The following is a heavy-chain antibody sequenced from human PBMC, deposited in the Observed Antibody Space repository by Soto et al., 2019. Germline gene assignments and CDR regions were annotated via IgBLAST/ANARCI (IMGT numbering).Heavy chain of an antibody. CDR3: AIQRRGVTCPWLDP. Sequence: SETLSLTCTVSSGSISSTIYSWDWIRQPPGKGLEWIGSIFYSGSTYYNPSLKSRVTISVDTSKNQFSLTLTSVTAADTAVYYCAIQRRGVTCPWLDPRGQGPLVTVSS. J-gene: IGHJ5*02. D-gene: IGHD2-21*02. CDR1: SGSISSTIYS. V-gene: IGHV4-39*01. CDR2: IFYSGST.